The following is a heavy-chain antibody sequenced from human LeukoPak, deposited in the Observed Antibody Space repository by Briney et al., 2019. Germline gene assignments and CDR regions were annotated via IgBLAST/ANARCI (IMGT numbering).Heavy chain of an antibody. CDR3: ARHDYGDKNFDY. Sequence: TSETLSLTCTVSGGSISSSGFYWGWIRQPPGRGLEWIGSIYDSGGTYYNPSLKSRGTISVNMCNNQFSLKLSSVTAADTAVYYCARHDYGDKNFDYWGQGNLVTVSS. D-gene: IGHD4-17*01. J-gene: IGHJ4*02. CDR2: IYDSGGT. CDR1: GGSISSSGFY. V-gene: IGHV4-39*01.